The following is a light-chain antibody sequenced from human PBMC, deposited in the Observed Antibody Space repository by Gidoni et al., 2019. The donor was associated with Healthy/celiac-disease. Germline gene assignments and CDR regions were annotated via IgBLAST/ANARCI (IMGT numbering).Light chain of an antibody. CDR3: QQYGSSPPWT. CDR2: GAS. V-gene: IGKV3-20*01. J-gene: IGKJ1*01. Sequence: ILLTQSPGTLSLSPGESATLSCRASQSVSSSYLAWYQQKPGQAPRRLIYGASSRATGIPDRFSGSGSGTDFTLTISRLEPEDFAVYYCQQYGSSPPWTFGQGTKVEIK. CDR1: QSVSSSY.